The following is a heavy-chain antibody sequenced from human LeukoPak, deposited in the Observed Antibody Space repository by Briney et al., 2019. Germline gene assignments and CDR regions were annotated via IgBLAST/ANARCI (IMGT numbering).Heavy chain of an antibody. V-gene: IGHV3-53*05. D-gene: IGHD3-22*01. Sequence: PGGSLRLSCAASGFIVSANCGGHSYHRDGTTYYADSVKGRFTISGDKSANTVYLQMNSLRVDDTAMYYCAHSYDFDSSGYHRPTAIWGQGTRSPSPQ. CDR2: HRDGTT. J-gene: IGHJ4*02. CDR3: AHSYDFDSSGYHRPTAI. CDR1: GFIVSANC.